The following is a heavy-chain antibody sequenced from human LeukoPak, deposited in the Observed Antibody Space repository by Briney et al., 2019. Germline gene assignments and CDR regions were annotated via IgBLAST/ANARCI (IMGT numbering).Heavy chain of an antibody. J-gene: IGHJ4*02. Sequence: SQTLSLTCAISGDSVSITSAAWNWIRQSPSRGLEWLGRTYYRSKWYNDYAVSVKGRITINPDTSKNQFSLQLNSVTPEDSAVYYCARSTGWLNGHWGQGTLVTVSS. CDR2: TYYRSKWYN. CDR3: ARSTGWLNGH. D-gene: IGHD2-8*02. V-gene: IGHV6-1*01. CDR1: GDSVSITSAA.